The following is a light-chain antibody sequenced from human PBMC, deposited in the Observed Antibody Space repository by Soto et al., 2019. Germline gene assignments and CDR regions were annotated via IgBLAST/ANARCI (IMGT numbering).Light chain of an antibody. CDR3: QQSYSTPT. V-gene: IGKV1-39*01. Sequence: DIPMTQSPSSLSASVGDRVTITCRASQSISSYLNWYQQKPGKAPKLLIYAASSFQSGVPSRFSSSGSGTDFTLTISSLQPEDFATYYCQQSYSTPTVGQGTKVEIK. J-gene: IGKJ1*01. CDR1: QSISSY. CDR2: AAS.